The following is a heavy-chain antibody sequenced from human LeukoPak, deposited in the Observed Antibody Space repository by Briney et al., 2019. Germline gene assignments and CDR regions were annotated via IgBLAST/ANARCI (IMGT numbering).Heavy chain of an antibody. J-gene: IGHJ6*02. CDR2: ISGSGDST. D-gene: IGHD6-13*01. CDR3: ARDTFRSYSSSWYDYYYGMDV. CDR1: GFTFSSYA. Sequence: GGSLRLSCAASGFTFSSYAMSWVRQAPGKGLEWVSFISGSGDSTYYADSVKGRFTISRDNAKNTLYLQMNSLRAEDTAVYYCARDTFRSYSSSWYDYYYGMDVWGQGTTVTVSS. V-gene: IGHV3-23*01.